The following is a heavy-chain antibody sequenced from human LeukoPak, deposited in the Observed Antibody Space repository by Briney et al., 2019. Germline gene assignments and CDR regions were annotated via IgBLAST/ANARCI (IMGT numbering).Heavy chain of an antibody. D-gene: IGHD2-15*01. CDR2: INQESTET. CDR3: AREVDRSFGY. V-gene: IGHV3-7*01. J-gene: IGHJ4*02. CDR1: GFRFTGFW. Sequence: GGSLRLSCAASGFRFTGFWMSWVRQAPGKGPEWVANINQESTETYYVDSVRGRFTISRDNTKNSLSLQMNSLRVEDTAVYYCAREVDRSFGYWGQGNLVTVSS.